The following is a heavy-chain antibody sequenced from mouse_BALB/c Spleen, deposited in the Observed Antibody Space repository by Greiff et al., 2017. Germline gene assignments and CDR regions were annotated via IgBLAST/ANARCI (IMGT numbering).Heavy chain of an antibody. D-gene: IGHD2-12*01. CDR1: GYSITSDYA. CDR2: ISYSGST. CDR3: ASLTTPYAMDY. J-gene: IGHJ4*01. V-gene: IGHV3-2*02. Sequence: EVQLQESGPGLVKPSQSLSLTCTVTGYSITSDYAWNWIRQFPGNKLEWMGYISYSGSTSYNPSLKSRISITRDTSKNQFFLQLNSVTTEDTATYYCASLTTPYAMDYWGQGTSVTVSS.